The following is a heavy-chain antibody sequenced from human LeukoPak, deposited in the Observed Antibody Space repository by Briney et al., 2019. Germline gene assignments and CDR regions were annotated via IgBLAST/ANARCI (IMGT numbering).Heavy chain of an antibody. Sequence: KNGESLKISCKGSGYSFTSYWIGWVRQMPGKGLEWMGIIYPGDSDTRYSPSFQGKVTISADKSISTAYLQWSSLKASDTAMYYCARHVDRDGYNLFDYWGQGTLVTVSS. CDR2: IYPGDSDT. CDR3: ARHVDRDGYNLFDY. D-gene: IGHD5-24*01. J-gene: IGHJ4*02. V-gene: IGHV5-51*01. CDR1: GYSFTSYW.